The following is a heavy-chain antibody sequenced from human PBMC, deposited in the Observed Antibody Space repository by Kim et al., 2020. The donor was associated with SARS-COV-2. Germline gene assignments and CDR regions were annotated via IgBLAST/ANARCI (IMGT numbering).Heavy chain of an antibody. CDR3: ARGHNGDYDAFDI. D-gene: IGHD4-17*01. Sequence: SNPSPKSRVTTSVATSKNPFSLKLSSVTTADTAVCYCARGHNGDYDAFDIWGQGTMVTVSS. V-gene: IGHV4-34*01. J-gene: IGHJ3*02.